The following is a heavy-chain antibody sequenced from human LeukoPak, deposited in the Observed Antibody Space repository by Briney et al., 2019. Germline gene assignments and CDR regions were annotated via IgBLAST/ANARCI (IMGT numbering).Heavy chain of an antibody. J-gene: IGHJ4*02. V-gene: IGHV3-66*01. CDR1: GLTVSNNY. CDR3: ASDRGYGGNSGDY. CDR2: MHSDDTT. Sequence: PGGSLRLSCAASGLTVSNNYINWVRQAPGKGLEWVSVMHSDDTTYYADSVKGRFTISRDNFKNTLYLQMNTLRVEDTGVYYCASDRGYGGNSGDYWGQGTLVSVSS. D-gene: IGHD4-23*01.